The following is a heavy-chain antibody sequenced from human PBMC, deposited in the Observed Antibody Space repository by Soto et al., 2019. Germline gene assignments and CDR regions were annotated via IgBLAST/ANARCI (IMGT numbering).Heavy chain of an antibody. Sequence: GESLKISCKGSGYSFTSYWIGWVRQMPGKGLEWMGIIYPGDSDTRYSPSFQGQVTISADKSISTAYLQWSSLKASDTAMYYCARTPPTLYGDYYYYYGMDVWGQGTTVTVSS. D-gene: IGHD4-17*01. V-gene: IGHV5-51*01. CDR2: IYPGDSDT. J-gene: IGHJ6*02. CDR1: GYSFTSYW. CDR3: ARTPPTLYGDYYYYYGMDV.